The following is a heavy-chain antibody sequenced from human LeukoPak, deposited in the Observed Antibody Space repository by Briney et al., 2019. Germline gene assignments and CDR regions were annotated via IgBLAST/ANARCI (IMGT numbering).Heavy chain of an antibody. Sequence: SETLSLTCTVSGDSISSGDYYWSWIRQPAGKGLEWIGRISSSRITNDNPSPKRLVTISLDTSKNQFSLKLRSVSAAAKDVYFCARGVVIAPQTFDYWGKGTLVTVSS. J-gene: IGHJ4*02. V-gene: IGHV4-61*02. CDR1: GDSISSGDYY. CDR3: ARGVVIAPQTFDY. D-gene: IGHD2-21*01. CDR2: ISSSRIT.